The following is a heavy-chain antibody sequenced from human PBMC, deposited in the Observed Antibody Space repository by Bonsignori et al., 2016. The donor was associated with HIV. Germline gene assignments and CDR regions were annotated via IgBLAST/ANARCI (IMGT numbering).Heavy chain of an antibody. V-gene: IGHV1-69*13. CDR3: AGLMDRSIIGGNYYYLMDV. CDR1: GGTFSTSA. D-gene: IGHD3-10*01. Sequence: SVKVSCKASGGTFSTSAFSWVRQAPGQGLEWMGGIMPIFGKADYAQKFQGRVTITADESTSTVYMEVATLTSDDTAVYFCAGLMDRSIIGGNYYYLMDVWGKGTTVTVSS. CDR2: IMPIFGKA. J-gene: IGHJ6*03.